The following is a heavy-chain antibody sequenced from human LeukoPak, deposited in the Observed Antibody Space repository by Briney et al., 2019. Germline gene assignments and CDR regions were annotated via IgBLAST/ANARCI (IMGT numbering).Heavy chain of an antibody. CDR3: ANLLAYYYGSGSYK. CDR2: ISYDGQNK. D-gene: IGHD3-10*01. V-gene: IGHV3-30*18. Sequence: GGSLRLSCAASGFTFSDYAMHWVRQAPGKGLEWLAVISYDGQNKYFGDSVKGRFTISRDNSKNTLYLQMNSLRAEDTAVYYCANLLAYYYGSGSYKWGQGTLVTVSS. J-gene: IGHJ4*02. CDR1: GFTFSDYA.